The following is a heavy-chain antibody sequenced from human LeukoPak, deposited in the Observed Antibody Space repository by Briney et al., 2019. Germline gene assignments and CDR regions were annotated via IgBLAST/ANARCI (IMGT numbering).Heavy chain of an antibody. J-gene: IGHJ5*01. CDR3: ARDNSVEDTAWWFDS. V-gene: IGHV3-48*03. D-gene: IGHD4-23*01. CDR1: GFTFSSYE. CDR2: ISSSGSTI. Sequence: GGSLRLSCAASGFTFSSYEMNWVRQAPGKGLEWVSYISSSGSTIYYADSVKGRFTISRDNAKNSLYLQMNSLRAEDTAVYYCARDNSVEDTAWWFDSWGQGTLVTVSS.